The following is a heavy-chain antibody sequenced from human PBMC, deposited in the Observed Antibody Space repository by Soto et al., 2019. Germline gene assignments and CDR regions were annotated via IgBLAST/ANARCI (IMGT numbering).Heavy chain of an antibody. Sequence: EVQLVESGGGLVKPGGSLRHSCAASGFTFSSYSMNWVRQAPGKGLEWVSSISSSSSYIYYADSVKGRFTISRDNAKNSQYLQMNSLRAEDTAVYYCARGGYYDSSGYYDEDDAFDIWGQGTMVTVSS. J-gene: IGHJ3*02. V-gene: IGHV3-21*01. D-gene: IGHD3-22*01. CDR1: GFTFSSYS. CDR2: ISSSSSYI. CDR3: ARGGYYDSSGYYDEDDAFDI.